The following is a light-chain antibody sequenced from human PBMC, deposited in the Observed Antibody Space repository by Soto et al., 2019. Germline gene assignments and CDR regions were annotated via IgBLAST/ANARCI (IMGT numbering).Light chain of an antibody. Sequence: QSVLTQPPSASGSPGQGVTISCSGNTSNIGSNYVYWYQQLPGTAPRLLIYRNNQRPSGVPDRFSGSKSGTSASLAISGLRSDDEADYFCATWDDSLNGFYVFGTGTKVTVL. CDR2: RNN. CDR1: TSNIGSNY. CDR3: ATWDDSLNGFYV. V-gene: IGLV1-47*01. J-gene: IGLJ1*01.